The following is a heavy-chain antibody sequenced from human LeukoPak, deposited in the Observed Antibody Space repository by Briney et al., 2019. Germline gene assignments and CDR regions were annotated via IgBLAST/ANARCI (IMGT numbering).Heavy chain of an antibody. J-gene: IGHJ4*02. CDR1: GFTFSSYD. CDR3: ARASDCSSTSCYDFDY. CDR2: IGTAGDT. V-gene: IGHV3-13*01. Sequence: GGSLRLSCAASGFTFSSYDMHWVRQAIGKGLEWVSAIGTAGDTYYPGSVKGRFTISRENAKNSLYLQMNSLRAGDTAVYYCARASDCSSTSCYDFDYWGQGTLVTVSS. D-gene: IGHD2-2*01.